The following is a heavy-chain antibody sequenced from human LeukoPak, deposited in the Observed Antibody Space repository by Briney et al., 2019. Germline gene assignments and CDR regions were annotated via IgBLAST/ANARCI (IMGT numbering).Heavy chain of an antibody. Sequence: PGGSLRLSCAASGFTFSSYWMSWVRQAPGKGLEWVANIKQDGSERYYVDSVKGRFTISRDNAKNSLYLQMNSLRAEDTAVYYCARDWDDSSGFPFDCWGQEALLSVSS. CDR1: GFTFSSYW. CDR2: IKQDGSER. D-gene: IGHD3-22*01. V-gene: IGHV3-7*01. CDR3: ARDWDDSSGFPFDC. J-gene: IGHJ4*02.